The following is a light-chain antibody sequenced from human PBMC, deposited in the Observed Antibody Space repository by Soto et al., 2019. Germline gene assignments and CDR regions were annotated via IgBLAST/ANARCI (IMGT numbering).Light chain of an antibody. V-gene: IGKV1-39*01. J-gene: IGKJ1*01. Sequence: DIQMTQSPSSLSASVGDRVTITCRASQSISSYLNWYQQKPGKAPKLLIYASSSLQSGVPSRFSGSGSWTDFNLTIISLQPEDFATYYCQQSYTTPRPFGQGPKVEIK. CDR1: QSISSY. CDR3: QQSYTTPRP. CDR2: ASS.